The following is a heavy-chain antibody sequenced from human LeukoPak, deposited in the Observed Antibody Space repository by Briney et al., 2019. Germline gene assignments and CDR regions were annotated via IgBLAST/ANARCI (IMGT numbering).Heavy chain of an antibody. D-gene: IGHD2-15*01. CDR2: IYTSGST. V-gene: IGHV4-4*07. Sequence: SETLSLTCSVSGDSISTYYWSWIRQPAGEGQEWIGRIYTSGSTSYNPSLKSRVTMSLDTSKNQFSLRLTSVTAADTAVYYCARKAKVATYFDYWGQGILVTVCS. CDR1: GDSISTYY. J-gene: IGHJ4*02. CDR3: ARKAKVATYFDY.